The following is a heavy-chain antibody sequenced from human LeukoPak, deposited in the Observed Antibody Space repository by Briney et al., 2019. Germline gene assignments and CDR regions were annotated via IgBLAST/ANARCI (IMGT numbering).Heavy chain of an antibody. J-gene: IGHJ4*02. V-gene: IGHV3-9*01. CDR3: AKTYYYDSSGYTKYYFDY. Sequence: PGGSLRLSCAASGFTFDDYAMHWVRQAPGKGLEWVSGISWNSGSIGYADSVKGRFTISRDNAKNSLYLQMNSLRAEDTALYYCAKTYYYDSSGYTKYYFDYWGQGTLVTVSS. CDR1: GFTFDDYA. CDR2: ISWNSGSI. D-gene: IGHD3-22*01.